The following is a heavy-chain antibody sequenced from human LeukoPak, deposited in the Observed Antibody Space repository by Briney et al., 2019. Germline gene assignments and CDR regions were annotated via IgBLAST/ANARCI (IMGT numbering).Heavy chain of an antibody. CDR2: IYHSGST. D-gene: IGHD5-18*01. V-gene: IGHV4-59*01. J-gene: IGHJ4*02. Sequence: PSETLSLTCTVSGGSIRGYYWSWIRQPPGKGPEWIGYIYHSGSTNYNPALKSRVTISVDTSKNQFSLKLSSVTAADTAVYYCARYTAMVPFDYWGQGTPVTVSS. CDR3: ARYTAMVPFDY. CDR1: GGSIRGYY.